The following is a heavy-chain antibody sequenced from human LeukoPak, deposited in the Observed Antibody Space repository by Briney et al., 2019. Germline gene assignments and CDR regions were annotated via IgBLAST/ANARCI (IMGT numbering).Heavy chain of an antibody. Sequence: GESLKISCKGSGYSFTSYWIGWARQMPGKGLEWMGIIYPGDSDTRYSPSFQGQVTISADKSISTAYLQWSSLKASDTAMHYCARHNGSRYCSSTSCYYYYYYGMNVWGQGTTVTVSS. D-gene: IGHD2-2*01. CDR3: ARHNGSRYCSSTSCYYYYYYGMNV. CDR2: IYPGDSDT. V-gene: IGHV5-51*01. J-gene: IGHJ6*02. CDR1: GYSFTSYW.